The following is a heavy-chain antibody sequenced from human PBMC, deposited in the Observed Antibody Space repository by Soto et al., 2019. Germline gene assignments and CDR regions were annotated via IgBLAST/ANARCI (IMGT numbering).Heavy chain of an antibody. CDR2: IYWDDDK. Sequence: YGPTLVNPTQTLTLTCTFSGFSLSTSGVGVGWIRQPPGKALELLALIYWDDDKRYSPSLKSRLTITKDTSKSQVVLTMTNMERAETAQYYCVHNGALVVGAFDIWGQGSMVTVSS. J-gene: IGHJ3*02. CDR1: GFSLSTSGVG. CDR3: VHNGALVVGAFDI. V-gene: IGHV2-5*02. D-gene: IGHD2-15*01.